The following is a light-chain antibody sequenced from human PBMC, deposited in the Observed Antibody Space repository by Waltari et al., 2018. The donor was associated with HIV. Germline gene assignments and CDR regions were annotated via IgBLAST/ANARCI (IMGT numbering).Light chain of an antibody. V-gene: IGKV3-11*01. CDR1: QNIRNY. Sequence: EIVLTQSPVTLYLSPGDRANLSCSASQNIRNYLGWYQQKSGQAPTLLIYDASTRAAGIPARFTGSGSGTDFTLTIGSLEPEDFAIYYCQQRSNWPGTFGPGTRVDVK. CDR2: DAS. CDR3: QQRSNWPGT. J-gene: IGKJ1*01.